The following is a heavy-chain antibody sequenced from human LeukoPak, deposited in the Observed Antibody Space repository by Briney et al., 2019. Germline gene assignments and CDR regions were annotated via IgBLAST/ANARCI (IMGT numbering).Heavy chain of an antibody. Sequence: AASVKVSCKASGYTFTSYDINWVRQATGQGLEWTGWMNPNSGNTGYAQKFQGRVTMTRNTSISTAYMELSSLRSEDTAVYYCARGSDDFWSGQNWFDPWGQGTLVTVSS. D-gene: IGHD3-3*01. J-gene: IGHJ5*02. CDR1: GYTFTSYD. CDR3: ARGSDDFWSGQNWFDP. V-gene: IGHV1-8*01. CDR2: MNPNSGNT.